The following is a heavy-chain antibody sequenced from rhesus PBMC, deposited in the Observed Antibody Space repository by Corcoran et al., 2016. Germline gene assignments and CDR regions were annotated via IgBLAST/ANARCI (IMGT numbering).Heavy chain of an antibody. CDR2: IYWNDSK. J-gene: IGHJ4*01. D-gene: IGHD1-20*01. CDR1: GFSISTTGTG. Sequence: QVTLKESGPALVKPTQTLTLTCTFSGFSISTTGTGVGWIRQPPGKALEWLASIYWNDSKYYSTSQNSRITISMDPSKSQVVITMTNLDPVDTATYYCARVDIAGTTFGDYWGQGVLVTDSS. CDR3: ARVDIAGTTFGDY. V-gene: IGHV2-95*01.